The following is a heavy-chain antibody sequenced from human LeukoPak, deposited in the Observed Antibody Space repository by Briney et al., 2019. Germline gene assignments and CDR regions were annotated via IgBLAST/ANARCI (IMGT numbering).Heavy chain of an antibody. CDR2: INHSGST. D-gene: IGHD3-22*01. CDR1: GGSFSGYY. V-gene: IGHV4-34*01. J-gene: IGHJ4*02. Sequence: PSETLSLTCAVYGGSFSGYYWSWIRQPPGKGLEWIGEINHSGSTNYNPSLKSRVTISVDTSKNQFSPKLSSVTAADTAVYYCASAYYDSSGWLDYWGQGTLVTVSS. CDR3: ASAYYDSSGWLDY.